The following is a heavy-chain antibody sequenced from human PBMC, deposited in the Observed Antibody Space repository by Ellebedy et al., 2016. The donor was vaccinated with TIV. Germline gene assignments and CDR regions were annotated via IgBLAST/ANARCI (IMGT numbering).Heavy chain of an antibody. V-gene: IGHV1-46*04. CDR1: GYTFTSYY. J-gene: IGHJ5*02. Sequence: AASVKVSCKASGYTFTSYYMHWVRQAPGQGLEWMGIINPSGGSTSYAQKLQGRVTMTRDTSTSTVYMELSSLRSEDTAVYYCARDKFTMVRGAPYWFYPWGQGTLVTVSS. D-gene: IGHD3-10*01. CDR3: ARDKFTMVRGAPYWFYP. CDR2: INPSGGST.